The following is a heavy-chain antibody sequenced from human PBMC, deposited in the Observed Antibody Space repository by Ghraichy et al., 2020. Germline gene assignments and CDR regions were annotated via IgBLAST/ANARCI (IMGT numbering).Heavy chain of an antibody. D-gene: IGHD5-18*01. CDR3: ARVRGYGQFDY. CDR2: IKQDGSEK. Sequence: GESLRLSCAASGFTFSSYWMSWVRQAPGKGLEWVANIKQDGSEKYYVDSVKGRFTISRDNAKNSLYLQMNSLRAEDTAVYYCARVRGYGQFDYWGQGTLVTVSS. J-gene: IGHJ4*02. V-gene: IGHV3-7*03. CDR1: GFTFSSYW.